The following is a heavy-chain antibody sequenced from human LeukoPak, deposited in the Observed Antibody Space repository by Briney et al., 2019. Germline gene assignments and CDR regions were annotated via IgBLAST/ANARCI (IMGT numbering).Heavy chain of an antibody. CDR1: GGSISSYY. Sequence: SETLSLTCTVSGGSISSYYWSWIRQPPGKGLEWIGEINHSGSTNYNPSLKSRVTISVDTSKNQFSLKLSSVTAADTAVYYCARGRTIFGVVTTYYYYGMDVWGQGTTVTVSS. J-gene: IGHJ6*02. V-gene: IGHV4-34*01. D-gene: IGHD3-3*01. CDR2: INHSGST. CDR3: ARGRTIFGVVTTYYYYGMDV.